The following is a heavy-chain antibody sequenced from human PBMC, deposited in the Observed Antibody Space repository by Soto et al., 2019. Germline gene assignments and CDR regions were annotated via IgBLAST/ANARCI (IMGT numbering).Heavy chain of an antibody. CDR3: ARDLLDYYDRGGFDY. CDR2: ISAYNGNT. D-gene: IGHD3-22*01. V-gene: IGHV1-18*04. J-gene: IGHJ4*02. CDR1: GYTFTSYG. Sequence: ASVKVSCKASGYTFTSYGISWVRQAPGQGLEWMGWISAYNGNTNYAQKLQGRVTMTTDTSTSTAYMELRSLRSDDTAVYYCARDLLDYYDRGGFDYWGQGTLVTVSS.